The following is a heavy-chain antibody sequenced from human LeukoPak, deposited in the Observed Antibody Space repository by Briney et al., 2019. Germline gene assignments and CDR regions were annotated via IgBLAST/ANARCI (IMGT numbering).Heavy chain of an antibody. CDR2: IKPDGTEK. CDR1: GFTFSSYW. CDR3: ARGGNSSWDY. J-gene: IGHJ4*02. D-gene: IGHD6-6*01. V-gene: IGHV3-7*01. Sequence: GGSLRLSCAASGFTFSSYWMSWVRQAPGKGLEWVANIKPDGTEKYYVDSLKGRFTISRDNAKNSLYLQMNSLRVEDTAVYYCARGGNSSWDYWGQGALVTASS.